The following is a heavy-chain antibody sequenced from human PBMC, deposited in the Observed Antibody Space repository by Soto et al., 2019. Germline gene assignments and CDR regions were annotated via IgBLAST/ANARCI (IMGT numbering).Heavy chain of an antibody. D-gene: IGHD5-12*01. CDR3: ARGERDGYNYASGY. CDR2: ISAGNGNT. CDR1: GYTFTSYA. Sequence: ASVKVSCKASGYTFTSYAMHWVRQAPGQRLEWMGWISAGNGNTKYSQKFQGRVTITRDTSASTAYMELSSLRSEDTAVYYCARGERDGYNYASGYWGQGTLVTVSS. V-gene: IGHV1-3*01. J-gene: IGHJ4*02.